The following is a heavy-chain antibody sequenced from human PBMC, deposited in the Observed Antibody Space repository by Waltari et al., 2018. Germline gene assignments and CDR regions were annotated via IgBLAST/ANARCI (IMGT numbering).Heavy chain of an antibody. CDR2: ISWNGGTI. Sequence: EVQLVESGGDLVQPGRSLRLSSAASGFTFDDYHMHWVRPAPGKGLEWIPGISWNGGTINYVDSVKGRFTISRDNAKNSLYLQMNSLRAEDTALYYCAKATSVTYYYYGMDVWGQGTTVTVSS. J-gene: IGHJ6*02. V-gene: IGHV3-9*01. CDR3: AKATSVTYYYYGMDV. D-gene: IGHD4-17*01. CDR1: GFTFDDYH.